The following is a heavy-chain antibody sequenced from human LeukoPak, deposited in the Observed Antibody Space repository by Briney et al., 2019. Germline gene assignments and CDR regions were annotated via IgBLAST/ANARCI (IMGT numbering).Heavy chain of an antibody. Sequence: GGSLRLSCAASGFTFSSYAMSWVRQAPGKGLEWVSAISGSGGSTYYADSVKGRFTISRDNSKNTLYLQMNSLRAEDTAVYYCAKKGIQLWYESYYFDYWGQGTLVTVSS. CDR2: ISGSGGST. V-gene: IGHV3-23*01. D-gene: IGHD5-18*01. CDR1: GFTFSSYA. CDR3: AKKGIQLWYESYYFDY. J-gene: IGHJ4*02.